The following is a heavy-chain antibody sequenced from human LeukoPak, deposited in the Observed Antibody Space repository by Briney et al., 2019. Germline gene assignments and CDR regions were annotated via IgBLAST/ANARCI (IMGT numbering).Heavy chain of an antibody. CDR2: INPDGRDT. D-gene: IGHD2-21*02. V-gene: IGHV3-7*01. J-gene: IGHJ1*01. CDR1: GFTFNRCW. Sequence: GGSLRLSCVVSGFTFNRCWMNWVRQAPGKGLEWVAHINPDGRDTYFVDSVKGRFTISRDNAQNSMYLQMNSLRAEDTAVYYCTSWGDTTAEYFQRWGQGTLVTVSS. CDR3: TSWGDTTAEYFQR.